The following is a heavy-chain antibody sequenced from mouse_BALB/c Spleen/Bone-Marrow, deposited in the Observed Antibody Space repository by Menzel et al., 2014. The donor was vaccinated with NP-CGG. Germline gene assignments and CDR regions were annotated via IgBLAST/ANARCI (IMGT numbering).Heavy chain of an antibody. D-gene: IGHD2-1*01. V-gene: IGHV1-80*01. J-gene: IGHJ4*01. Sequence: QVQLQQSGAELVRPGSSVKISCKASGYAFSNYWMNWVKQRPGQGLEWIGQIYPGDGDTNYNGKFKGKATLTADKSSSTAYMQLSSLTSEDSAVYFCARGDGNYPFYAMDYWGQGTSVPVSS. CDR2: IYPGDGDT. CDR1: GYAFSNYW. CDR3: ARGDGNYPFYAMDY.